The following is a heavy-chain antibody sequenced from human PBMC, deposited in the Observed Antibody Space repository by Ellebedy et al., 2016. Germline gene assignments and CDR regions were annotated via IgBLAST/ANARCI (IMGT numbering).Heavy chain of an antibody. D-gene: IGHD1-1*01. V-gene: IGHV4-59*02. CDR1: GGSVSGDY. CDR3: AKWNAAWNAFDV. J-gene: IGHJ3*01. CDR2: VFHTGAT. Sequence: SETLSLTCNVFGGSVSGDYWNWIRRPPGKGLEWIGFVFHTGATFYNPSLKSRVTMSVDTSMSQISLRLMSVTAADTAVYYCAKWNAAWNAFDVWGLGTMDTVSS.